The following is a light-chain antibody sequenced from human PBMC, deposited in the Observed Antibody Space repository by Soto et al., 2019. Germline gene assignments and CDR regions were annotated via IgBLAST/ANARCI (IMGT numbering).Light chain of an antibody. CDR3: QQIHSYPPT. J-gene: IGKJ4*01. V-gene: IGKV1-9*01. Sequence: QFTHPLSLLSASLAPRFPISHRASQAIGSWLAWYQQKPGKAPKLLIYAGSILHSGVPSRFSGSGSGTDFTLTISSLQPEDFATYYCQQIHSYPPTFGGGTKVDI. CDR2: AGS. CDR1: QAIGSW.